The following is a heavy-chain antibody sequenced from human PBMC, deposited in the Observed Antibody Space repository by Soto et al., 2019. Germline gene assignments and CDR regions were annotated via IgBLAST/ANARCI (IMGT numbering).Heavy chain of an antibody. Sequence: VSSVQVSCTASGFPFITYDFSWVRQAAGQGLAWMGWMNPNNGNAGFAQKFRGRINMTSNTSISTAYLELSSLRSDVSAVYFCARRKDRAGPYQRDLWGQGAPVTVDS. CDR1: GFPFITYD. D-gene: IGHD2-2*01. V-gene: IGHV1-8*01. J-gene: IGHJ6*01. CDR2: MNPNNGNA. CDR3: ARRKDRAGPYQRDL.